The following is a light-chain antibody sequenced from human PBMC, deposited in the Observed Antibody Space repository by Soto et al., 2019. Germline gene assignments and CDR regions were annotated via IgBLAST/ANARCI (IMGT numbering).Light chain of an antibody. V-gene: IGKV1-9*01. CDR2: DAS. J-gene: IGKJ4*01. CDR1: QGISSY. CDR3: QQLNSYPLT. Sequence: DIQLTQSPSFLSASVGDRVTITCRASQGISSYLAWYQQKPGKAPKLLIYDASTLQSGVPSRFSGSGSGTEFTLTISSLQPEDFATYYGQQLNSYPLTFGGGTKVEIK.